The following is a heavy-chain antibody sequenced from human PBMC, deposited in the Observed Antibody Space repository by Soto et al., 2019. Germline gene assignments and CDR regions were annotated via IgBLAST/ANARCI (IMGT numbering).Heavy chain of an antibody. Sequence: EVQLVESGGGLVQPGGSLRLSCAASGFTFSSYWMSWVRQAPGKGLEWVANIKQDGSEKYYVDSVKGRFTISRDNAKNSLYLQMNSLRAEDTAVYYCAREPYSSSWSYFDYWGQGTLVTASS. V-gene: IGHV3-7*01. CDR2: IKQDGSEK. CDR3: AREPYSSSWSYFDY. J-gene: IGHJ4*02. D-gene: IGHD6-13*01. CDR1: GFTFSSYW.